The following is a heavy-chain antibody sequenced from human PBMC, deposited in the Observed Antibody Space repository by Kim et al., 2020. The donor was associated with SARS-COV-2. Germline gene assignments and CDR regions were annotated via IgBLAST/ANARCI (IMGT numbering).Heavy chain of an antibody. V-gene: IGHV3-30*07. Sequence: KGRFTIARDNSNNTLYLQMNSLRAEDTAVYYCASARTYYYDSSGYYQLDYWGQGTLVTVSS. CDR3: ASARTYYYDSSGYYQLDY. J-gene: IGHJ4*02. D-gene: IGHD3-22*01.